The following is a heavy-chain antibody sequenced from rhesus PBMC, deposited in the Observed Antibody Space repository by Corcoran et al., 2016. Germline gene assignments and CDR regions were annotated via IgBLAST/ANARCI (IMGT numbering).Heavy chain of an antibody. V-gene: IGHV1-111*02. J-gene: IGHJ5-2*02. D-gene: IGHD3-22*01. CDR2: GDPEDGEA. Sequence: EVQLVQSGAEVKKPGASVKISCKASGYTFTDYYLHWVRQAPGKGLEWMGRGDPEDGEAIHAQKFQDRVNITADTATDTAYMELSSLRSEDTAVYYCATELLDYNSLDVWGRGVLVTVSS. CDR1: GYTFTDYY. CDR3: ATELLDYNSLDV.